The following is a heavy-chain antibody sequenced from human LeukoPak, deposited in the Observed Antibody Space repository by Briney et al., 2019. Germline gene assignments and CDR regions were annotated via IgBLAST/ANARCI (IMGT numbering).Heavy chain of an antibody. V-gene: IGHV4-59*01. Sequence: SETLSLTCTVSGGSISSYYWSWIRQPPGKGLEWIGYIYCSGSTNYNPSLKSRVTISVDTSKNQFSLKLSSVTAADTAVYYCARAYSSGWYLEGFDYWGQGTLVTVSS. D-gene: IGHD6-19*01. CDR2: IYCSGST. J-gene: IGHJ4*02. CDR1: GGSISSYY. CDR3: ARAYSSGWYLEGFDY.